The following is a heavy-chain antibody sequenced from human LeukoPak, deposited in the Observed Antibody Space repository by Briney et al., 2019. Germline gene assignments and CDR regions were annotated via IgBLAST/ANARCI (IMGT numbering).Heavy chain of an antibody. Sequence: GGSLRLSCAISGFTFSACELTWVRQAPGKGLEWFSYISRSGSTRYYADSVKGRFTISRDNAKNTLYLQMNGLRAEDTALYYCARGFGGVGDWYFDLWGRGTLLTVSS. CDR2: ISRSGSTR. V-gene: IGHV3-48*03. D-gene: IGHD3-10*01. J-gene: IGHJ2*01. CDR3: ARGFGGVGDWYFDL. CDR1: GFTFSACE.